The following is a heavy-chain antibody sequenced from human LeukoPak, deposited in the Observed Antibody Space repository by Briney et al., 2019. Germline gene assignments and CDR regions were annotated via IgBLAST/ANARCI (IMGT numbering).Heavy chain of an antibody. CDR3: AREVENYAFDY. V-gene: IGHV4-39*07. D-gene: IGHD1-7*01. CDR1: GGSISSSSYS. J-gene: IGHJ4*02. CDR2: VYYSGST. Sequence: SETLSLTCTVSGGSISSSSYSWGWIRQPPGKGLEWIGSVYYSGSTYYNPSLKSRVTISVDTSKNQFSLKLSSVTAADTAVYYCAREVENYAFDYWGQGTLVTVSS.